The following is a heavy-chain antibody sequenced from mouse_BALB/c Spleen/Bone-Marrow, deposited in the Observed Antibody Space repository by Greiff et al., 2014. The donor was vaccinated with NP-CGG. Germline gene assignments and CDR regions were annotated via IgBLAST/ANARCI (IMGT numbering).Heavy chain of an antibody. J-gene: IGHJ3*01. Sequence: VQLQQPGAELVKPGASVKLSCTASGFNIKDTYMHWVKQRPEQGLEWIGRIDPANGNTKYDPKFQGKATKTADTSSNTAYLQLSSLTSEDTAVYYCAIYYYGSSGFAYWGQGTLVTVSA. D-gene: IGHD1-1*01. CDR2: IDPANGNT. V-gene: IGHV14-3*02. CDR1: GFNIKDTY. CDR3: AIYYYGSSGFAY.